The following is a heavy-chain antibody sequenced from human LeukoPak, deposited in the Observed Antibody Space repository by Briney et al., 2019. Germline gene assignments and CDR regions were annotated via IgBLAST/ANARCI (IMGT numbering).Heavy chain of an antibody. CDR1: GYSISSGYY. CDR2: IYHSGST. D-gene: IGHD6-19*01. V-gene: IGHV4-38-2*02. CDR3: ARDSSSGWYSSWFDP. J-gene: IGHJ5*02. Sequence: PSETLSLTCAVSGYSISSGYYWGWIRQPPGKGLEWIGSIYHSGSTYYNPSLKSRVTISVDTSKNQFSLKLSSVTAADTAVYYCARDSSSGWYSSWFDPWGQGTLVTVSS.